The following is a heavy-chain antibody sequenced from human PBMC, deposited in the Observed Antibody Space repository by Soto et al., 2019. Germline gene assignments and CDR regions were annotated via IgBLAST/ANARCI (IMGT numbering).Heavy chain of an antibody. J-gene: IGHJ5*02. CDR3: ARGGAWFGEFFGGPNWFDP. CDR1: GYTFTSYD. V-gene: IGHV1-8*01. Sequence: QVQLVQSGAEVKKPGASVKVSCKASGYTFTSYDINWVRQATGQGLEWMGWMNPNSGNTGYAQKFQGRVTMTRNTSKLPAYMGLSSVRSEDTAVYYCARGGAWFGEFFGGPNWFDPWGQGTLVTVSS. D-gene: IGHD3-10*01. CDR2: MNPNSGNT.